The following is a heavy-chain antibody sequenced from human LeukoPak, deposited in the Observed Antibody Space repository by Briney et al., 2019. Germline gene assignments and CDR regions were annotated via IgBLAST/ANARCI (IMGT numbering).Heavy chain of an antibody. V-gene: IGHV1-69*13. CDR2: IIPIFGTA. CDR3: ARDWRADHYYYYMDV. D-gene: IGHD1-26*01. Sequence: ASVKVSCKASGGTFNSYAISWVRQAPGQGLEWMGGIIPIFGTANYAQKFQGRVTITADESTRTAYMELSSLRSEDTAVYYCARDWRADHYYYYMDVWGKGTTVTVSS. J-gene: IGHJ6*03. CDR1: GGTFNSYA.